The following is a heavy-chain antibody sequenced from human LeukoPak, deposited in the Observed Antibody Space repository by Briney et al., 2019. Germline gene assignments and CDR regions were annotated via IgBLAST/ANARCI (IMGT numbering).Heavy chain of an antibody. D-gene: IGHD2-15*01. CDR2: IYYSGST. CDR3: ARHVTSDCSGGSCYSGSWFDP. Sequence: SETLSLTCTVSGSSISSGGYYWGWIRQPPGKGLEWIGSIYYSGSTYYNPSLKSRVTISVDTSKNQFSLKLSSVTAADTAVYYCARHVTSDCSGGSCYSGSWFDPWGQGTLVTVSS. J-gene: IGHJ5*02. V-gene: IGHV4-39*01. CDR1: GSSISSGGYY.